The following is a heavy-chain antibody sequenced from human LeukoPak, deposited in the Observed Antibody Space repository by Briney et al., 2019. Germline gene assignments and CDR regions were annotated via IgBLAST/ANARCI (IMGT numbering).Heavy chain of an antibody. V-gene: IGHV1-8*01. Sequence: ASVKVSCKASGYIFTSYDINWVRQATGQGLEWMGWMNPNSGNTGYAQKFQGRVTMTRNTSISTAYMELSSLRSEDTAVYYCARGRSPGTSMEYYYYMDVWGKGTTVTVSS. J-gene: IGHJ6*03. CDR2: MNPNSGNT. CDR1: GYIFTSYD. D-gene: IGHD1-1*01. CDR3: ARGRSPGTSMEYYYYMDV.